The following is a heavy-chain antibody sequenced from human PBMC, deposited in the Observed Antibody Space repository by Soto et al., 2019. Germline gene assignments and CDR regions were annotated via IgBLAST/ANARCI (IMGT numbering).Heavy chain of an antibody. V-gene: IGHV4-59*01. J-gene: IGHJ5*02. CDR1: GGSISSYY. Sequence: SETLSLTCTVSGGSISSYYWSWIRQPPGKGLEWIGYIYYSGSTNYNPSLKSRVTISVDTSKNQFSLKLSSVTAADTAVYYCAREGGGAAYWFDPWGQGTLVTVSS. CDR3: AREGGGAAYWFDP. CDR2: IYYSGST. D-gene: IGHD6-13*01.